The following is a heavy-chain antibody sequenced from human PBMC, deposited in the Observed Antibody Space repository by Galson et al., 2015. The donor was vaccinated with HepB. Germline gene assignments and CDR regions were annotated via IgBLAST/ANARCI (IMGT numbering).Heavy chain of an antibody. Sequence: SVKVSCKASGYTFTSYGISWVRQAPGQGLEWMGWISAYNGNTNYAQKLQGRVTMTTDTSTSTAYMELRSLRSDDTAVYYCARDRAVGGGSSNFDYWGQGTLVTVSS. CDR3: ARDRAVGGGSSNFDY. CDR1: GYTFTSYG. J-gene: IGHJ4*02. V-gene: IGHV1-18*01. CDR2: ISAYNGNT. D-gene: IGHD1-26*01.